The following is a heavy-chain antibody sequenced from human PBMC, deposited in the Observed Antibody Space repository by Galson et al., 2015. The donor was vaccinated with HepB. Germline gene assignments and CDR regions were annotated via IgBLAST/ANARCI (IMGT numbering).Heavy chain of an antibody. CDR1: GYTFTSYA. Sequence: QSGAEVKKPGASVKVSCKASGYTFTSYAMNWVRQAPGQGLEWMGWINTGNGNTKYSQKFQDRVTITRDTSASTAYMELSSLRSEDTAVYYCAREVGVTPFDYWGQGSLVTVSS. CDR2: INTGNGNT. J-gene: IGHJ4*02. CDR3: AREVGVTPFDY. V-gene: IGHV1-3*04. D-gene: IGHD1-26*01.